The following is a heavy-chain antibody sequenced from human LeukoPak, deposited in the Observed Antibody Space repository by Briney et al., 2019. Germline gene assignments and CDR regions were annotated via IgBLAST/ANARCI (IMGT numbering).Heavy chain of an antibody. CDR3: ARDSGKIAAAGSYYYGMDI. J-gene: IGHJ6*02. D-gene: IGHD6-13*01. CDR1: GSTYTGYD. V-gene: IGHV1-2*02. CDR2: INLNSGGT. Sequence: GASVKVSCKASGSTYTGYDMHWLPRAPGQRLKCMGWINLNSGGTNYAQKFPGRGTKTRDTSISKAYMELSRLRSDDTAVYYCARDSGKIAAAGSYYYGMDIWGQGTTVTVSS.